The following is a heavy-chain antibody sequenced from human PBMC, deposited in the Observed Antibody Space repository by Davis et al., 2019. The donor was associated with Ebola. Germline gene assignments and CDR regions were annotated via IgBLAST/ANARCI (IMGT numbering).Heavy chain of an antibody. CDR1: GFTFSSYW. CDR3: ASEFWSGYLYGLDV. J-gene: IGHJ6*04. Sequence: GESLKISCAASGFTFSSYWMSWVRQAPGKGLEWVANIKQDGSEKYYVDSVKGRFTISRDNAKNSLYLQMNSLRDEDTAVYYCASEFWSGYLYGLDVWGKGTTVTVSS. V-gene: IGHV3-7*01. CDR2: IKQDGSEK. D-gene: IGHD3-3*01.